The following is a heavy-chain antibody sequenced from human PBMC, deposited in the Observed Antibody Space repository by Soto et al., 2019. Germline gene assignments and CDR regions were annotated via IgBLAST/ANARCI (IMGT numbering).Heavy chain of an antibody. CDR2: INPNSGGT. V-gene: IGHV1-2*02. J-gene: IGHJ4*02. D-gene: IGHD1-1*01. CDR1: GYTFSDYY. CDR3: AREPATAKPEGVDF. Sequence: ASVKVSCKASGYTFSDYYIHWVRQAPGQGLEWMGWINPNSGGTKYAPKFQGGITMTRDTSITTAYMELSRLRSGDTAVYYCAREPATAKPEGVDFWGQGTLVTVSS.